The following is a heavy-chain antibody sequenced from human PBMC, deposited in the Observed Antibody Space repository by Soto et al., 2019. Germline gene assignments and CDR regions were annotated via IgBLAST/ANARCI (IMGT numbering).Heavy chain of an antibody. CDR2: IWYDGSNK. CDR3: ARVAIVLTASSPFDY. CDR1: GFTFSSYG. D-gene: IGHD3-9*01. Sequence: QVQLVESGGGVVQPGRSLRLSCAASGFTFSSYGMHWVRQAPGKGLEWVAVIWYDGSNKYYADSVKGRFTISRDNSKNTLYLQMNSLRAEDTAVYYFARVAIVLTASSPFDYWGQGTLVTVSS. V-gene: IGHV3-33*01. J-gene: IGHJ4*02.